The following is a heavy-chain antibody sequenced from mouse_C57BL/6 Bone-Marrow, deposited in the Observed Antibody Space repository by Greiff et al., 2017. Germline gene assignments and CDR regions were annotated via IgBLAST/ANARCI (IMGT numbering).Heavy chain of an antibody. CDR1: GYTFTSYW. CDR2: IHPSDSDT. D-gene: IGHD1-1*01. J-gene: IGHJ4*01. V-gene: IGHV1-74*01. CDR3: AIEGITTVVAFYAMDY. Sequence: QVQLQQPGAELVKPGASVKVSCKASGYTFTSYWMHWVKQRPGQGLEWIGRIHPSDSDTNYNQKFKGKATLTVAKSSSTAYMQLSSLTSEASAVXYRAIEGITTVVAFYAMDYWGQGTSVTVSS.